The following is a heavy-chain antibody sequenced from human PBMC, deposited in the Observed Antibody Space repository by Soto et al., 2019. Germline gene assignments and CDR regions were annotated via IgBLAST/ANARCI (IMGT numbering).Heavy chain of an antibody. CDR1: GGTFSSHG. CDR2: IIPTFGTP. Sequence: QVQLVQSGTVVQRRGSSVKVSCQASGGTFSSHGMAWVRQAPGQGLEWMGGIIPTFGTPTYAPKFQGRVTMTAEKSTNTAYMELSRLRSEYTGVYCCASGRSAQDLDSWGQGTVITLSS. V-gene: IGHV1-69*06. D-gene: IGHD1-26*01. J-gene: IGHJ4*02. CDR3: ASGRSAQDLDS.